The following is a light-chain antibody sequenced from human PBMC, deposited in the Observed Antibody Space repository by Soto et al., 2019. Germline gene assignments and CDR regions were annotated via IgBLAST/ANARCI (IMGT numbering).Light chain of an antibody. Sequence: QSVLTQRRSVSGSPGQSVAISCTGSRSDVGGYKYVSWYQQFPGKAPKLIIYDVSRRPSGVPDRFSGSKSGNTASLTISGLQAEDEGDYYCCSYGGGRTPLGFGGGTKLTVL. V-gene: IGLV2-11*01. CDR3: CSYGGGRTPLG. CDR2: DVS. CDR1: RSDVGGYKY. J-gene: IGLJ2*01.